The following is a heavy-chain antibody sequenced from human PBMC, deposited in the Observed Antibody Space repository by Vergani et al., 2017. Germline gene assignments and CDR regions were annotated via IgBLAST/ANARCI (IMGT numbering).Heavy chain of an antibody. CDR1: GFTFIMHA. V-gene: IGHV3-23*01. CDR2: LSASDRRT. Sequence: EVQLLESGGDLVQPGGSLRLSCAASGFTFIMHAMSWVRQAPGKGLEWVSTLSASDRRTHYADSVKGRFTISRDISKNTLFLHMNSLRPEDAAVYYCAKVGRSEVAGTFGAVDIWGQGTMGPVSS. J-gene: IGHJ3*02. CDR3: AKVGRSEVAGTFGAVDI. D-gene: IGHD6-19*01.